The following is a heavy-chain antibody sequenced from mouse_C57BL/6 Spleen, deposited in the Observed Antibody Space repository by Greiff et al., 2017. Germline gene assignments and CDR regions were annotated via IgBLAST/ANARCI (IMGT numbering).Heavy chain of an antibody. J-gene: IGHJ2*01. CDR2: IHPNSGST. CDR1: GYTFTSYW. Sequence: VQLQQSGAELVKPGASVKLSCKASGYTFTSYWMHWVKQRPGQGLEWIGMIHPNSGSTNYNEKFKSKATLTVDKSSSTAYMQLSSLTSEDSAVXYCARSFDYDAGDYWGQGTTLTVSS. V-gene: IGHV1-64*01. CDR3: ARSFDYDAGDY. D-gene: IGHD2-4*01.